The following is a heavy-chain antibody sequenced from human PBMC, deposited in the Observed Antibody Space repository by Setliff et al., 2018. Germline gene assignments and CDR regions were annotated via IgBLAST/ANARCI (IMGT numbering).Heavy chain of an antibody. D-gene: IGHD6-25*01. CDR3: ARDTYNSEWYRQRSFDF. CDR1: GYRFIVYY. CDR2: ISAYNGDT. Sequence: ASVKVSCKGSGYRFIVYYIHWVRQTPGKGLEWMGWISAYNGDTDYAQKFQGRVTMTTDTSTNTAYMELRSLTSDDTAVYYCARDTYNSEWYRQRSFDFWGQGTLVTVSS. J-gene: IGHJ4*02. V-gene: IGHV1-18*04.